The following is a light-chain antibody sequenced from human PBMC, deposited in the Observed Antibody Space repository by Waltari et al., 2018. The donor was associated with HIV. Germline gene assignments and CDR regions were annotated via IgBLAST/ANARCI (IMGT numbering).Light chain of an antibody. CDR1: STNIGAGLD. CDR3: QSYDSRLSGSRV. V-gene: IGLV1-40*01. Sequence: QSVLTQAPSVSGAPGQRVTIPCTGTSTNIGAGLDVHWYQQATGTAPNLLIYGNNNRPSGVPDRFSGSRSGTSASLAITGLQAEDEADYYCQSYDSRLSGSRVFGGGTKLTVL. J-gene: IGLJ2*01. CDR2: GNN.